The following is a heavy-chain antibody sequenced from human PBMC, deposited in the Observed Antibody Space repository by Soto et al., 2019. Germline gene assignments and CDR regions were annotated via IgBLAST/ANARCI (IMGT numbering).Heavy chain of an antibody. D-gene: IGHD6-25*01. V-gene: IGHV3-23*01. Sequence: EVQLLESGGNLVQPGGSLRLSCAASGFAFSSYAMTWVRQAPGKGLEWVSALSGTGGTTYSADSVRGRFTIVRDNSKNTLYLQMNGLSPEDSAIYYCAKFIVGTGGSSGCPWFLDSWGQGTLVTVSS. CDR2: LSGTGGTT. CDR1: GFAFSSYA. J-gene: IGHJ4*02. CDR3: AKFIVGTGGSSGCPWFLDS.